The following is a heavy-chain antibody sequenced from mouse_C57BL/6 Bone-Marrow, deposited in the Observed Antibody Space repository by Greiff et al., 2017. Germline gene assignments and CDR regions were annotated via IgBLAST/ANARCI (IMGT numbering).Heavy chain of an antibody. D-gene: IGHD1-1*01. V-gene: IGHV1-85*01. CDR3: ARDYGSSYWYFDV. CDR2: IYPRAGST. CDR1: GYTFTSYD. J-gene: IGHJ1*03. Sequence: QVHVKQSGPELVKPGASVKLSCKASGYTFTSYDINWVKQRPGQGLEWIGWIYPRAGSTKYNEKFKGKATLTVDTSSSTAYMELHSLTSEDSAFYFCARDYGSSYWYFDVWGTGTTVTVSS.